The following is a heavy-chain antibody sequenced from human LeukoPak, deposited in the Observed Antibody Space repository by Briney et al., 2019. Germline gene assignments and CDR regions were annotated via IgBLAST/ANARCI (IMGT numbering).Heavy chain of an antibody. J-gene: IGHJ4*02. CDR3: AGGGSYVHY. D-gene: IGHD1-26*01. CDR1: GFTFNSYE. CDR2: INSGGSAI. Sequence: GGSLRLSCAASGFTFNSYEMNWVRQAPGKGLEWVSYINSGGSAINYADSVKGRFTISRDNAKNSLYLQMNSLRADDTAVYYCAGGGSYVHYWGQGTLVTVSS. V-gene: IGHV3-48*03.